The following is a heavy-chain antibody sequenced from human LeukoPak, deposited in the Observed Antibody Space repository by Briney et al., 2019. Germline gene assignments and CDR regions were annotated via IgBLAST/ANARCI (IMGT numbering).Heavy chain of an antibody. V-gene: IGHV1-69*13. D-gene: IGHD6-19*01. CDR2: IIPIFGTA. J-gene: IGHJ3*02. CDR1: GGTFSSYA. CDR3: ARAASGSDAFDI. Sequence: GASVKVSCKASGGTFSSYAISWVRQAPGQGLEWMGGIIPIFGTANYAQKFQGRVTITADEPTSTAYMELSSLRSEDTAVYYCARAASGSDAFDIWGQGTMVTVSS.